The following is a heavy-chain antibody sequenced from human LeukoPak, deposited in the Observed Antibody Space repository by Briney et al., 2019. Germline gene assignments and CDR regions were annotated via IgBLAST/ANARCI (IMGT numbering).Heavy chain of an antibody. CDR2: ISYDGSNK. D-gene: IGHD5-18*01. J-gene: IGHJ6*04. CDR3: AKEPYTAMTGYYGMDV. CDR1: RFTFSSYG. V-gene: IGHV3-30*18. Sequence: GGSLRLSCAASRFTFSSYGMHWVRQAPGKGLEWVAVISYDGSNKYYADSVKGRFTISRDNSKKTLYLQMNSLRAEDTGVYYCAKEPYTAMTGYYGMDVWGKGTTVTVSS.